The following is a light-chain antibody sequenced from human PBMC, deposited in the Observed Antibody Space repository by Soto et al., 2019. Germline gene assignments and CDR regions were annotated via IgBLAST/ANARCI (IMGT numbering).Light chain of an antibody. J-gene: IGLJ2*01. V-gene: IGLV3-21*04. Sequence: SYELTQPPSVSVAPGKTARITCGENNIGSKSVHWYQQKPGKAPVLVIYYDSDRPSGIPERFSGSNSGNTATLTISRVEAGDEADYYCQVWDSSSDRDVVFGGGTKLTVL. CDR1: NIGSKS. CDR2: YDS. CDR3: QVWDSSSDRDVV.